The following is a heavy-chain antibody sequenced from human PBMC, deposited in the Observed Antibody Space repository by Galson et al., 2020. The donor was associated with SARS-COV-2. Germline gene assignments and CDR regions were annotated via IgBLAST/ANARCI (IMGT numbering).Heavy chain of an antibody. V-gene: IGHV4-59*08. D-gene: IGHD1-26*01. J-gene: IGHJ4*02. CDR3: AKLAGGRRSSEDY. CDR2: NSYTGST. Sequence: SQTLSLTCAVPIGSMTGHHRSWIRPAPGTGLEWIGYNSYTGSTTYNPSLKSRVTISIDTSKNQFSLKLTSVTAADTALYYCAKLAGGRRSSEDYWGQGTLVTVSS. CDR1: IGSMTGHH.